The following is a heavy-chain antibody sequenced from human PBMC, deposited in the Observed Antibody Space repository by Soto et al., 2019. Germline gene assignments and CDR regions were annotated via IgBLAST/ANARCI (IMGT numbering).Heavy chain of an antibody. CDR2: ISYDGSNK. CDR1: GFTFSSYA. V-gene: IGHV3-30-3*01. J-gene: IGHJ4*02. D-gene: IGHD3-16*01. Sequence: QVQLVESGGGVVQPGRSLRLSCAASGFTFSSYAMHWVRQAPGKGLEWVAVISYDGSNKYYADSVKGRFTISRDNSKNTLYLLMNSLRAEDTAVYYCARGGKPYWGQGTLVTVSS. CDR3: ARGGKPY.